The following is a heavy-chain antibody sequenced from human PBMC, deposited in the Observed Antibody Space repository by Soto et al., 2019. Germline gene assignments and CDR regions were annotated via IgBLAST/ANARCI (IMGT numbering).Heavy chain of an antibody. CDR1: GFTFTNYA. Sequence: EVQLLESGGGLVQPGGSLRLSCAASGFTFTNYAMSWVRQAPGKGLEWVSAISGSGSSTYYADSVKGRFTISRDNSENTLLLQMNSLRAEDTAVYYCAYFTALNYYSGMDVWGQGTTVTVSS. CDR2: ISGSGSST. CDR3: AYFTALNYYSGMDV. J-gene: IGHJ6*02. D-gene: IGHD1-26*01. V-gene: IGHV3-23*01.